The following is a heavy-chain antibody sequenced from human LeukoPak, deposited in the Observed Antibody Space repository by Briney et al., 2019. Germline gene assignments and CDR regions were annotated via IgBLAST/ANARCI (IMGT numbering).Heavy chain of an antibody. D-gene: IGHD1-7*01. V-gene: IGHV3-23*01. CDR2: ISGSGGNT. CDR3: AKMLKGSKTIDF. Sequence: PGGSLRLPCAASGFTFSSYAMSWVRQAPGKGLEGVSTISGSGGNTYYADSVRGRFTIFRDNSENTLYLQMNSLRAEDTAVYYCAKMLKGSKTIDFWGQGTLVTVSS. CDR1: GFTFSSYA. J-gene: IGHJ4*02.